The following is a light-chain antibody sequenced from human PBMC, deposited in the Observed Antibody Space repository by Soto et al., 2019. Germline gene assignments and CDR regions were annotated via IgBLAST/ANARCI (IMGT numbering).Light chain of an antibody. J-gene: IGKJ3*01. Sequence: EIVLTQSPGTLSLSPGERATLSCRASQSLSSNYLAWYQQRPGQSPRLLVYGASSRATGIPDRFSGSGFGTDLALTISRLEPEDSAVYYCHQYDNAPFTFGPGTRVGIK. CDR2: GAS. CDR1: QSLSSNY. CDR3: HQYDNAPFT. V-gene: IGKV3-20*01.